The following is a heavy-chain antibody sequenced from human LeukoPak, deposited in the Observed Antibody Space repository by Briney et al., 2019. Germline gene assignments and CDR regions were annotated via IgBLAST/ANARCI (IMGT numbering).Heavy chain of an antibody. CDR2: IYHSGST. Sequence: SQTLSLTCTVSGGSISSGGYYWSWIRQPPGKGLEWIGYIYHSGSTYYNPSLKSRVTISVDRSKNQFSLKLSSVTAADTAVYYCARGEVGYCSSTSCPGLFDYWGQGTLVTVSS. CDR3: ARGEVGYCSSTSCPGLFDY. V-gene: IGHV4-30-2*01. D-gene: IGHD2-2*01. CDR1: GGSISSGGYY. J-gene: IGHJ4*02.